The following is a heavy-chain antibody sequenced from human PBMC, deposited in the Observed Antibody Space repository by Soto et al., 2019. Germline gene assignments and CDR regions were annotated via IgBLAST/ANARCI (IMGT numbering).Heavy chain of an antibody. CDR3: ARVFYGSGSYAYYYYVDV. V-gene: IGHV4-34*01. CDR1: GGSFSGYY. D-gene: IGHD3-10*01. Sequence: SETLSPTCAVYGGSFSGYYWSWIRQPPGKGLEWIGEINHSGSTNYNPSLKSRVTISVDTSKNQFSLKLSSVTAADTAVYYCARVFYGSGSYAYYYYVDVWGKGTTVTVSS. J-gene: IGHJ6*03. CDR2: INHSGST.